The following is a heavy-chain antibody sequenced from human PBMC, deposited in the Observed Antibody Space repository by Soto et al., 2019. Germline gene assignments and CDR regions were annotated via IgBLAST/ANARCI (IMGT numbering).Heavy chain of an antibody. CDR2: IYYSGST. V-gene: IGHV4-59*01. J-gene: IGHJ3*02. CDR1: GGSISSYY. CDR3: AVIAVAGDAFDI. Sequence: SETLSLTCTVSGGSISSYYWSWIRQPPGKGLEWIGYIYYSGSTNYNPSLQSRVTISVDTSKNQFSLKLSSVTAADTAVYYCAVIAVAGDAFDIWGQGTMVTVSS. D-gene: IGHD6-19*01.